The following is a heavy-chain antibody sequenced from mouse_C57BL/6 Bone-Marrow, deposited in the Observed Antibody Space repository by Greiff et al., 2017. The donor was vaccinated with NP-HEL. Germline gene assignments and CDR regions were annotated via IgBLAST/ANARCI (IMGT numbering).Heavy chain of an antibody. CDR3: ASGYYGYFDV. CDR2: IYPGGGYT. D-gene: IGHD1-1*02. J-gene: IGHJ1*03. V-gene: IGHV1-63*01. Sequence: VKLQESGAELVRPGTSVKMSCKALGYTFTNYWIGWAKQRPGHGLEWIGDIYPGGGYTNNNEKFKGKATLTADKSSSTAYMQFSSLTSEDSTIYYCASGYYGYFDVWGTGTTVTVSS. CDR1: GYTFTNYW.